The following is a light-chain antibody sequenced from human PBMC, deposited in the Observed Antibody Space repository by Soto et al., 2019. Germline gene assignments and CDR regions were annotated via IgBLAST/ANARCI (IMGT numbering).Light chain of an antibody. CDR1: QSVSNN. Sequence: EIVMTQSPATLSVSPGERATLSCRASQSVSNNLAWYQQQPGQAPRLLIYGASTTATGIPARFSGSGTGTEFTLTISSLQSEDFAVYYCLHYYEWPPWTFGQGTTVDIK. CDR2: GAS. J-gene: IGKJ1*01. CDR3: LHYYEWPPWT. V-gene: IGKV3-15*01.